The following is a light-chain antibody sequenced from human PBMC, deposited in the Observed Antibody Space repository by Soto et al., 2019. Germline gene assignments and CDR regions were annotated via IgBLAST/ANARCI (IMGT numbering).Light chain of an antibody. Sequence: QSALTQPASVSGSPGQSITLSCTGTSSDVGGYNYVSWYQQHPGKAPKLMIYDVSNRPSGVSNRFSGSKSGNTASLTISGLQAEDEADYYCSSYTSSSVYVFGTGTKVTVL. CDR3: SSYTSSSVYV. CDR2: DVS. CDR1: SSDVGGYNY. V-gene: IGLV2-14*01. J-gene: IGLJ1*01.